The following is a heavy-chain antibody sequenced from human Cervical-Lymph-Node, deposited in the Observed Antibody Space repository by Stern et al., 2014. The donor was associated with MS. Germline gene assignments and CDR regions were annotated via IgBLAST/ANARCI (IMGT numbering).Heavy chain of an antibody. CDR2: LYYSGST. D-gene: IGHD3-16*02. J-gene: IGHJ4*02. CDR1: SGFIGNNY. CDR3: ARAGPYDYIWGNFRHRAFYFDS. V-gene: IGHV4-59*01. Sequence: VQLVESGPGLVKPSETLSLMCSVSSGFIGNNYWSWIRQPPGQGLEWIGHLYYSGSTYYNPSLKSRVTISLDTSKNQLSLRLSSVTAADTAVYYCARAGPYDYIWGNFRHRAFYFDSWGQGALVTVSS.